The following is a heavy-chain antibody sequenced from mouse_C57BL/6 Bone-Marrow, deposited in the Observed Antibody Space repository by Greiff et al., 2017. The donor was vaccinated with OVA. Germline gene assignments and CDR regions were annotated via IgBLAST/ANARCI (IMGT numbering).Heavy chain of an antibody. Sequence: EVQLQQSGPVLVKPGASVKMSCKASGYTFTDYYMNWVKQSHGKSLEWIGVINPYNGGTSYNQKFKGKATLTVDKSSSTAYMELNSLTSEDSAVYYCAREDYGYDAYFDYWGQGTTLTVSS. D-gene: IGHD2-2*01. CDR1: GYTFTDYY. J-gene: IGHJ2*01. CDR2: INPYNGGT. V-gene: IGHV1-19*01. CDR3: AREDYGYDAYFDY.